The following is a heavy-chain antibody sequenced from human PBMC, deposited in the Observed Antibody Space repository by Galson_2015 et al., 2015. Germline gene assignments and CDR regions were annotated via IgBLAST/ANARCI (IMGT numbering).Heavy chain of an antibody. J-gene: IGHJ4*02. Sequence: SETLSLTCTVSGGSVSSGSYYWSWLRQPPGKGLEWIGYIYYSGSTNYNPSLKSRVTISVDTSKNQFSLKLSSVTAADTAVYYCALYSGLTLNFDYWGQGTLVTVSS. CDR3: ALYSGLTLNFDY. V-gene: IGHV4-61*01. CDR2: IYYSGST. D-gene: IGHD5-12*01. CDR1: GGSVSSGSYY.